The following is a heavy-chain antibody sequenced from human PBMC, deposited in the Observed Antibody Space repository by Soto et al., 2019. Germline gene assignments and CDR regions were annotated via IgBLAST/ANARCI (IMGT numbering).Heavy chain of an antibody. CDR2: ISSSSSYR. V-gene: IGHV3-21*01. J-gene: IGHJ6*02. Sequence: GGSLRLSCAASGFTFSRNSMNWVRQAPGKGLEWVSSISSSSSYRYYADSVKGRFTISRDNAKNSLYLQMDSLSAEDTAVYYCAREGYGMDVWGQGTTVTVSS. CDR3: AREGYGMDV. CDR1: GFTFSRNS.